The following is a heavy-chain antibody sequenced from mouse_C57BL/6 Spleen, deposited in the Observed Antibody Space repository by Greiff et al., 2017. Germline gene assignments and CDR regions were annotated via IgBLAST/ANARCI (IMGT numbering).Heavy chain of an antibody. J-gene: IGHJ2*01. V-gene: IGHV1-61*01. CDR1: GYTFTSYW. D-gene: IGHD1-1*01. CDR3: ARGTTVVATFDY. CDR2: IYPSDSET. Sequence: VKLQQPGAELVRPGSSVKLSCKASGYTFTSYWMDWVKQRPGQGLEWIGNIYPSDSETHYNQKFKDKATLTVDKSSSTAYMQLSSLTSEDSAVXYCARGTTVVATFDYWGQGTTLTVSS.